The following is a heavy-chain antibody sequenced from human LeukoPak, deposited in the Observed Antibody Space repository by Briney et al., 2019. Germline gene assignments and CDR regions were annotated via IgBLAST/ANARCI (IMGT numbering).Heavy chain of an antibody. J-gene: IGHJ6*02. V-gene: IGHV1-46*01. Sequence: ASVKVSCKASGYTVTSYYMHWVRQAPGQGLEWMGILNPNGGSTSYAQKFQGRATSTRATSTSTVYMELSSLRSEDTAVYYCASVYNYGMDVWGQGTTVIVSS. CDR3: ASVYNYGMDV. CDR2: LNPNGGST. CDR1: GYTVTSYY.